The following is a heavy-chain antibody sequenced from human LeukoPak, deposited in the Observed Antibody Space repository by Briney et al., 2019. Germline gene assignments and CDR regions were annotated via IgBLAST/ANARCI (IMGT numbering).Heavy chain of an antibody. J-gene: IGHJ4*02. CDR3: ARGFRRIFGVVIGYYFDY. D-gene: IGHD3-3*01. Sequence: GASVKVSCKASGGTFSSYAISWVRQATGQGLEWMGWMNPNSGNTGYAQKFQGRVTITRNTSISTAYMELSSLRSEDTAVYYCARGFRRIFGVVIGYYFDYWGQGTLVTVSS. CDR2: MNPNSGNT. V-gene: IGHV1-8*03. CDR1: GGTFSSYA.